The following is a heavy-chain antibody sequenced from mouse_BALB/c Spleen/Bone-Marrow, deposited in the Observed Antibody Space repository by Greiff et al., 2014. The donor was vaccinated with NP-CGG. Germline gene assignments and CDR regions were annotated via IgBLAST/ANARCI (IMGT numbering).Heavy chain of an antibody. Sequence: VQLVESGAELARPGASVKLSCKASGYTFTSHWMQWVKQRPGQGLEWIGAIYPGDGDTRYTQKFKGKATLTADKSSSTAYMQLSSLASEDSAVYYCARYYYGSSYEYFDVWGAGTTVTVSS. CDR1: GYTFTSHW. V-gene: IGHV1-87*01. CDR3: ARYYYGSSYEYFDV. D-gene: IGHD1-1*01. J-gene: IGHJ1*01. CDR2: IYPGDGDT.